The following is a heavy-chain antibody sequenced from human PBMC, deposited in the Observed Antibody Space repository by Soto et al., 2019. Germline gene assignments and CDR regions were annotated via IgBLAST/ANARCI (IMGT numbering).Heavy chain of an antibody. J-gene: IGHJ6*03. CDR1: GFTFSSYG. D-gene: IGHD2-21*01. Sequence: GGSLRLSCAASGFTFSSYGMHWVRRAPGKGLEWVAVIWYDGSNKYYADSVKGRFTISRDNSKNTLYLQMNSLRAEDTAVYYCTTPHRWYSYYYYMDVWGKGTTVTVSS. CDR3: TTPHRWYSYYYYMDV. CDR2: IWYDGSNK. V-gene: IGHV3-33*01.